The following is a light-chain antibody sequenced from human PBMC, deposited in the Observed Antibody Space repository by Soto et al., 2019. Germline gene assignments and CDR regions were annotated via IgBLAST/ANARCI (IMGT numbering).Light chain of an antibody. CDR2: DNN. CDR3: GAWDSSLSAVV. J-gene: IGLJ2*01. CDR1: SSNIGNNF. Sequence: QSLLTQPPSVSAAPGQKVTISCSGSSSNIGNNFVSWYQQLPGTAPKLLTYDNNKRPSGIPDRFSDSRSGTSATLDIAGLQPGDEADYYCGAWDSSLSAVVFGGGTQLTVL. V-gene: IGLV1-51*01.